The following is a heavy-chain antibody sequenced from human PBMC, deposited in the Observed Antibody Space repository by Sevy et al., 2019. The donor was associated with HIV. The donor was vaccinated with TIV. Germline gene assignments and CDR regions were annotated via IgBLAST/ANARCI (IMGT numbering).Heavy chain of an antibody. J-gene: IGHJ5*02. CDR3: AKRDYGDYVDYFDP. D-gene: IGHD4-17*01. CDR1: GGSVSSDFSY. V-gene: IGHV4-61*03. CDR2: ISYGGTT. Sequence: SETLSLTCTVSGGSVSSDFSYWNWVRQPPGKGLEYIGSISYGGTTSYNPSLKSRVTISLDTSKNHFSLKVNSVTAADTATYYCAKRDYGDYVDYFDPWGQGTLVTVSS.